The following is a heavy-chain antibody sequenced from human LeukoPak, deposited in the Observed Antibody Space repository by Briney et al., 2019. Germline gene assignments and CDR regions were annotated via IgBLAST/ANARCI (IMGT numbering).Heavy chain of an antibody. J-gene: IGHJ3*02. V-gene: IGHV4-31*03. CDR2: IYYSGST. Sequence: PSETLSLTCTVSGGSISSGGYYWSWIRQHPGKGLEWIGYIYYSGSTYYNPSLKSRVTISADTSKNQFSLKLSSVTAADTAVYYCARGVYSSGWYGTGAFDIWGQGTMVTVSS. D-gene: IGHD6-19*01. CDR3: ARGVYSSGWYGTGAFDI. CDR1: GGSISSGGYY.